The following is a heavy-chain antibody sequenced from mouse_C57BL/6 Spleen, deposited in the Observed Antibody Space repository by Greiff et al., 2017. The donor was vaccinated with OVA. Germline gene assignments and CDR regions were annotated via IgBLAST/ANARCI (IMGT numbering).Heavy chain of an antibody. CDR2: IDPSDSYT. CDR3: ARDFPSITTVVATRVDY. V-gene: IGHV1-59*01. CDR1: GYTFTSYW. D-gene: IGHD1-1*01. Sequence: QVQLQQPGAELVRPGTSVKLSCKASGYTFTSYWMHWVKQRPGQGLEWIGVIDPSDSYTNYNQKFKGKATLTVDTSSSTAYMQLSSLTSEDSAVYYCARDFPSITTVVATRVDYWGQGTTLTVSS. J-gene: IGHJ2*01.